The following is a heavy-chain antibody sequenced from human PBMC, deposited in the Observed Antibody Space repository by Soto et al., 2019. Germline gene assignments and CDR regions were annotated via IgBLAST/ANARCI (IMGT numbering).Heavy chain of an antibody. Sequence: HPGGSLRLSCVASGFTLSSCWMHWVRQTPGKGLVWVSRINSDGSITSYADSVKGRFTISRDNAKNTLYLQMNSLSGEDTAVYYCVRDIVGDNYDFDSWGRGT. CDR3: VRDIVGDNYDFDS. J-gene: IGHJ4*01. CDR1: GFTLSSCW. D-gene: IGHD1-26*01. CDR2: INSDGSIT. V-gene: IGHV3-74*01.